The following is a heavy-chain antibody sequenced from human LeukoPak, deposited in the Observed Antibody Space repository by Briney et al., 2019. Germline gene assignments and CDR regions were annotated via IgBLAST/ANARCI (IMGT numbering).Heavy chain of an antibody. D-gene: IGHD3-10*01. CDR1: GGSFSGYY. J-gene: IGHJ5*02. CDR2: INHSGST. Sequence: PLETLSLTCAVYGGSFSGYYWSWIRKPPAEGLEWIGDINHSGSTHYNPSLKSRVTISVDTSKNQFSLKLSSVTAADTAVYYCARGGDHTMVRGGSGNWFDPWGQGTLVTVPS. CDR3: ARGGDHTMVRGGSGNWFDP. V-gene: IGHV4-34*01.